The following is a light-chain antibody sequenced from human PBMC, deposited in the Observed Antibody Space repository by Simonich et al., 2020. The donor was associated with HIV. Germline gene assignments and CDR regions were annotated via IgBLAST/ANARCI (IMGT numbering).Light chain of an antibody. CDR1: RSDVGGYNF. Sequence: QSALTQPASVSGSPGQSITISCTGTRSDVGGYNFVYWYQQHPGKAPKLILYDVSKLPSGVANRFSGSKSGNTASLTISGLQAEDEADYYCSSYTSSSTVVFGGGTKLTVL. V-gene: IGLV2-14*01. CDR2: DVS. CDR3: SSYTSSSTVV. J-gene: IGLJ2*01.